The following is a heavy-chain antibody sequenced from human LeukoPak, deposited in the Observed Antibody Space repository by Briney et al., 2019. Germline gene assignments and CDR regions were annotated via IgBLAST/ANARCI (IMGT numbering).Heavy chain of an antibody. CDR3: ANPVEYDFDGSP. CDR1: GFTFSSYN. CDR2: ISSSSRTI. J-gene: IGHJ5*02. Sequence: TGGSLRLSCTASGFTFSSYNMNWVRQAPGKGLEWVSYISSSSRTIYYADSVKGRFTISRDNAKNTLYLQMTSLRVEDTAVYYCANPVEYDFDGSPWGHRTLVTVSS. V-gene: IGHV3-48*01. D-gene: IGHD3-22*01.